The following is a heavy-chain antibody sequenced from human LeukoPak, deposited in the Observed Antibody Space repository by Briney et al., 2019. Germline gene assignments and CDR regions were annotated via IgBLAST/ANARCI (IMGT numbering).Heavy chain of an antibody. Sequence: GGSLRLSCAASGFTFSSYSMNWVRQAPGKGLEWVSSISSSSSYIYYADSVKGRFTISRDNAKNSLYLQMNSLTAEDTAVYFCARTLRKGNWFDPWGQGTLVTVSS. CDR2: ISSSSSYI. CDR3: ARTLRKGNWFDP. V-gene: IGHV3-21*01. CDR1: GFTFSSYS. D-gene: IGHD4-17*01. J-gene: IGHJ5*02.